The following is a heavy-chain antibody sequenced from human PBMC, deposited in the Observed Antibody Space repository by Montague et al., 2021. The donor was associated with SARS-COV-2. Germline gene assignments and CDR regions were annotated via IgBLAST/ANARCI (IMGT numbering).Heavy chain of an antibody. V-gene: IGHV4-34*01. J-gene: IGHJ6*02. D-gene: IGHD4-17*01. CDR3: ARGRTVTTFYYYYGMDV. Sequence: SETLSLTCAVYGGSFSGYYWSWIRQPPGKGLEWIGEINHSGSTNXNPSLKSRVTISVDTSKNQFSLKLGSVTAADTAVYYCARGRTVTTFYYYYGMDVWGQGTTVTVSS. CDR1: GGSFSGYY. CDR2: INHSGST.